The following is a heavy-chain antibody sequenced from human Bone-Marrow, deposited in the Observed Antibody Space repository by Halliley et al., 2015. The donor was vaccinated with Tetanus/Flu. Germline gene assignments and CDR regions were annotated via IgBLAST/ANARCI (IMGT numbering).Heavy chain of an antibody. J-gene: IGHJ4*02. CDR2: ISSDGMST. D-gene: IGHD2-15*01. V-gene: IGHV3-74*01. CDR3: ARGYSSGPFDS. Sequence: GWVPRISSDGMSTNYAEPGKGRFPISRDNVKSTLYLQMNSLRAEDTALYYCARGYSSGPFDSWGPGAPVSVSS.